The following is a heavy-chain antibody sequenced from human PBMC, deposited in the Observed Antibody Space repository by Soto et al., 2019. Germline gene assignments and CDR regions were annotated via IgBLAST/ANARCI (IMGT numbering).Heavy chain of an antibody. D-gene: IGHD2-2*01. CDR1: GFTFSNAW. CDR3: TTDYLPPDQLPPALLDP. V-gene: IGHV3-15*01. J-gene: IGHJ5*02. CDR2: IKSKTDGGTT. Sequence: PGGSLRLSCAASGFTFSNAWMSWVRQAPGKGLEWVGRIKSKTDGGTTDYAAPVKGRFTISRDDSKNTLYLQMNSLKTEDTAVYYCTTDYLPPDQLPPALLDPWGQGTLVTVSS.